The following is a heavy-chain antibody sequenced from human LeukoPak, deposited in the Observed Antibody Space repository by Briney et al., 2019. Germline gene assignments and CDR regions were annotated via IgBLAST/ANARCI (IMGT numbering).Heavy chain of an antibody. CDR1: GYTVTGYY. Sequence: VASVKVSCKDSGYTVTGYYMHWVRQARGQGLEGMGRMNAKSGGTKYAQKFQGRVTISRETSISTAYMELSRLRSDDTAVYYCARGIAVAAAADWGQGTLVTVSS. J-gene: IGHJ4*02. D-gene: IGHD6-19*01. CDR3: ARGIAVAAAAD. CDR2: MNAKSGGT. V-gene: IGHV1-2*06.